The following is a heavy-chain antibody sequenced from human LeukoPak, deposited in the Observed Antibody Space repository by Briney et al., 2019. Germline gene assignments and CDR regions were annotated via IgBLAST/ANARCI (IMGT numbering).Heavy chain of an antibody. Sequence: PGGSLRLSCAASGFTFSSYAMSWVRQAPGKGLEWVSAISGSGGSTYYADSVKGRFTISRDNSKNTLYLQMNSLRAEDTAVYYCAKGLVGGVKASNYYYYYMDVWGKGTTVTVSS. CDR2: ISGSGGST. V-gene: IGHV3-23*01. D-gene: IGHD3-16*01. J-gene: IGHJ6*03. CDR1: GFTFSSYA. CDR3: AKGLVGGVKASNYYYYYMDV.